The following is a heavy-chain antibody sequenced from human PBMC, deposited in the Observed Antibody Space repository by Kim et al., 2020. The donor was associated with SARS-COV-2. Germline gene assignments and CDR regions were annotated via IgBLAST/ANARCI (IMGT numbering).Heavy chain of an antibody. D-gene: IGHD6-6*01. Sequence: GGSLRLSCSASGFTFSSYAMHWVRQAPGKGLEYVSTISNTGGSTYYADSVTGRFTISRDNSKNTLYLQMNSLIAEDTAVYYCLSIAARPVGVWGQGTLVTVSS. CDR3: LSIAARPVGV. J-gene: IGHJ4*02. CDR1: GFTFSSYA. CDR2: ISNTGGST. V-gene: IGHV3-64D*09.